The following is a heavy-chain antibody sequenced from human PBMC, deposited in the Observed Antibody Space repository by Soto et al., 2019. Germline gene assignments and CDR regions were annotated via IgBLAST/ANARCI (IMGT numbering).Heavy chain of an antibody. CDR2: ISYDGSNK. V-gene: IGHV3-30-3*01. CDR3: ARHPQLSGSYLDY. Sequence: GGSLRLSCAASGFTVSSYAMHWVRQAPGKGLEWVAVISYDGSNKYYADSVKGRFTISRDNSKNTLYMQMNSLRAEDAAVYYCARHPQLSGSYLDYWGHGTL. J-gene: IGHJ4*01. D-gene: IGHD1-26*01. CDR1: GFTVSSYA.